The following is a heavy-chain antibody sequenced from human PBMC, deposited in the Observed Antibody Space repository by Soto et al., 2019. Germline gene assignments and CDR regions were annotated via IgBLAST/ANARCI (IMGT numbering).Heavy chain of an antibody. CDR3: ARERVLRSGWFDP. Sequence: QVQLRESGPGLVKPSQALSLVCSVSGDSITSGGYYWTWLRQRPGKGLEWIGYIYFTGSAYYNPSLTSRMTMSVDTSKNQFSLRLSSVTAADTALYYCARERVLRSGWFDPWGQGTLVTVSS. V-gene: IGHV4-31*03. D-gene: IGHD1-26*01. CDR2: IYFTGSA. CDR1: GDSITSGGYY. J-gene: IGHJ5*02.